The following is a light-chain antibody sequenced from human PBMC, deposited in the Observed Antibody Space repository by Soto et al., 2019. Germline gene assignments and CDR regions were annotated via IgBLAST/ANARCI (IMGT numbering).Light chain of an antibody. CDR3: MQGTRWPWT. J-gene: IGKJ1*01. V-gene: IGKV2-30*01. Sequence: DVVMTQSPLSLPVTLGQPASISCRSSQSLVYSDGNTYLNWFQQRPGQSPRRLIYKVSNRDSGVPDRFSGSGSGTDFTLKISRVEAEDVGVYYCMQGTRWPWTFGQGTKVEVK. CDR1: QSLVYSDGNTY. CDR2: KVS.